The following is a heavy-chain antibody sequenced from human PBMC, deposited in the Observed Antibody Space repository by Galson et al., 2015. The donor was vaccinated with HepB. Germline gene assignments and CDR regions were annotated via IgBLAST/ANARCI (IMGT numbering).Heavy chain of an antibody. D-gene: IGHD1-26*01. CDR2: IYYSGST. CDR3: ARVNRGKWEHLYVRGGGFDI. Sequence: LSLTCTVSGGSISSYYWSWIRQPPGKGLEWIGYIYYSGSTNYNPSLKSRVTISVDTSKNQFSLKLSSVTAADTAVYYCARVNRGKWEHLYVRGGGFDIWGQGTMVTVSS. J-gene: IGHJ3*02. CDR1: GGSISSYY. V-gene: IGHV4-59*01.